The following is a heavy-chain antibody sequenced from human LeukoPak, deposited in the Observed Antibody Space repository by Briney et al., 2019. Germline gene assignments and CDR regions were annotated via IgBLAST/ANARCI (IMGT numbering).Heavy chain of an antibody. CDR3: AREGGFYRPLDY. CDR1: GGSVTSTNW. J-gene: IGHJ4*02. D-gene: IGHD6-25*01. V-gene: IGHV4-4*02. Sequence: SETLSLTCDVSGGSVTSTNWWTWFRQPPGTGLEWIGEVHLDGRTNYNPSLKSRLVMSADLPENHISLKLTSVTAADTAVYYCAREGGFYRPLDYSGQGTLVTVSS. CDR2: VHLDGRT.